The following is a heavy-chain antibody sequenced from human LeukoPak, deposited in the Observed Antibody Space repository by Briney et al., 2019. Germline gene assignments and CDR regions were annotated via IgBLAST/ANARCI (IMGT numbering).Heavy chain of an antibody. D-gene: IGHD3-10*01. CDR2: FYHSGST. J-gene: IGHJ6*04. CDR1: GYSFSSGYY. V-gene: IGHV4-38-2*01. CDR3: ASAGSGSYYLTYYYYYYGMDV. Sequence: SETLSLTCAVSGYSFSSGYYWGWIRQPPGKGLEWIGSFYHSGSTYYNPSLKSRVTISVDTSKNQFSLKLSSVTAADTAVYYCASAGSGSYYLTYYYYYYGMDVWGKGTTVTVSS.